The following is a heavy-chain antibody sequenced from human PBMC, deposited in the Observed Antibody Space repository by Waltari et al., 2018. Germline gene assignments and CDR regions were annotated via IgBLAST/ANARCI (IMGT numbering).Heavy chain of an antibody. CDR2: INAGNGNT. D-gene: IGHD3-10*01. CDR3: AASHYYGSEPHDY. J-gene: IGHJ4*02. CDR1: GYTFTSYA. Sequence: QVQLVQSGAEVKKPGASVKVSCKASGYTFTSYAMPWVRQDTGQRLEWMGWINAGNGNTKYSQKFQGRVTITRDTSASTAYMELSSLRSEDTAVYYCAASHYYGSEPHDYWGQGTLVTVSS. V-gene: IGHV1-3*01.